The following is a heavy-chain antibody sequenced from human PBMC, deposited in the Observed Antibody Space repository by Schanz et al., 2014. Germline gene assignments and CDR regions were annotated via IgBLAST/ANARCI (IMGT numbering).Heavy chain of an antibody. Sequence: EVQLVESGGGLVQPGGSLRLSCVASGFEASGFPFGSFWMSWVRQAPGKGLEWVANINQDGSDKSYVDSVKGRFTISRDNAKNSLYLQMNSLRAEDTAVYYCARDKGGYYPFDYWGQGSLVTVSS. CDR3: ARDKGGYYPFDY. J-gene: IGHJ4*02. CDR2: INQDGSDK. D-gene: IGHD3-22*01. V-gene: IGHV3-7*01. CDR1: GFPFGSFW.